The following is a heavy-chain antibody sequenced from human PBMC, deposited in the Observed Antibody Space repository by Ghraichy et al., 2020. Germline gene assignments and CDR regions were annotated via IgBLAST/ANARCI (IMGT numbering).Heavy chain of an antibody. CDR2: ISSSSSTI. Sequence: LSLTCAASGFIFSSYSMNWVRQAPGKGLEWVSYISSSSSTIYYADSVKGRFTISRDNAKNSLYLQMNSLRDEDTAVYYCARESGIYYPLDYWGQGTLVTVSA. D-gene: IGHD1-26*01. J-gene: IGHJ4*02. CDR1: GFIFSSYS. CDR3: ARESGIYYPLDY. V-gene: IGHV3-48*02.